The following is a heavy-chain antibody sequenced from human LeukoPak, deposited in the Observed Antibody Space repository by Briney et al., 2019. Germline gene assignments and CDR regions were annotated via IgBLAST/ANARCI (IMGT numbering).Heavy chain of an antibody. V-gene: IGHV4-39*01. CDR2: IYYSGST. J-gene: IGHJ5*02. CDR3: ARHRFGSSWYRWFDP. Sequence: SETLSLTCTVSGGSISSSSYYWGWIRQPPGKGLEWIGSIYYSGSTYYNPSLKSRVTISVDTSKNQFSLKLSSVTAADTAVYYCARHRFGSSWYRWFDPWGQGTLVTVSS. D-gene: IGHD6-13*01. CDR1: GGSISSSSYY.